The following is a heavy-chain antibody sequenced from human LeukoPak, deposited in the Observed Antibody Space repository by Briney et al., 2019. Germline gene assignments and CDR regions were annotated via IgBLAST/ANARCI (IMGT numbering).Heavy chain of an antibody. CDR1: GGSFSGYY. J-gene: IGHJ4*02. V-gene: IGHV4-34*01. CDR3: GRLVTYSTSDDF. Sequence: TSETLSLTCAVYGGSFSGYYWSWIRQPPGKGLEWIGEINHSGSTNYNPSPKSRVTISADKSKNQFSLNLNSVTAADTAVYYCGRLVTYSTSDDFWGQGTLVTVSS. D-gene: IGHD6-6*01. CDR2: INHSGST.